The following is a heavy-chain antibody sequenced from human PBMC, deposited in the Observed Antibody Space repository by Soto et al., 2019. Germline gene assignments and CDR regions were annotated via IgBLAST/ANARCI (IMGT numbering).Heavy chain of an antibody. V-gene: IGHV1-46*01. J-gene: IGHJ6*02. Sequence: QVQLVQSGAEVKKPGASVKVSCKASGYTFTSYYMHWVRQAPGQGLEWMGIINPSGGSTSYAQKFQGRVTMTRDTSTSTVYMELSSLRSEDTAVYYCARGAKVARWFGEFLPPYYYYYGMDVWGQGTTVTVSS. CDR1: GYTFTSYY. CDR3: ARGAKVARWFGEFLPPYYYYYGMDV. CDR2: INPSGGST. D-gene: IGHD3-10*01.